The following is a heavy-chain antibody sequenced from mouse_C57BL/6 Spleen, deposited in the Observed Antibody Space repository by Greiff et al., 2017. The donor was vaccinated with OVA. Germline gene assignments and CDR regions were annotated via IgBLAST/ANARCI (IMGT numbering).Heavy chain of an antibody. D-gene: IGHD2-2*01. CDR3: ARGRLPVSDWYFDV. J-gene: IGHJ1*03. Sequence: EVKLVESGPGLVKPSQTLSLTCSVTGYSITSDYWNWIRKFPGNKLEYMGYISYSGSTYYNPYLKSRISITRDTSNNQSYLLLNSVTTEDTATYYCARGRLPVSDWYFDVWGTGTTVTVSS. CDR2: ISYSGST. V-gene: IGHV3-8*01. CDR1: GYSITSDY.